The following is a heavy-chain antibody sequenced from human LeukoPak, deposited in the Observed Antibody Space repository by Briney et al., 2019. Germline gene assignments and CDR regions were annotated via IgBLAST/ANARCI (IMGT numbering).Heavy chain of an antibody. D-gene: IGHD6-13*01. CDR3: ARVDGQQQLVPRNNWFDP. Sequence: AASVRVSCKASGGTFSSYAISWVPQAPGQGLEWMGGIIPIFGTANYAQKFQGRVTITTDESTSTAYMELSSLRSEDTAVYYCARVDGQQQLVPRNNWFDPWGQGTLVTVSS. J-gene: IGHJ5*02. V-gene: IGHV1-69*05. CDR1: GGTFSSYA. CDR2: IIPIFGTA.